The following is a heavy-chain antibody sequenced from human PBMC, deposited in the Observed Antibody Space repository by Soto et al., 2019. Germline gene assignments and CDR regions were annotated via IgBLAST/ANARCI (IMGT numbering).Heavy chain of an antibody. Sequence: ASVKVSCKASGYTFKMYGISWVRQAPGQGLEWMGWISAYNGNTNYAQKFQGRVTMTTDTSTSTAYMELRSLRSDDTAVYYCAREAPGVYDSTGFYYDVVLDYWGPGTLVTGSS. J-gene: IGHJ4*02. D-gene: IGHD3-22*01. CDR2: ISAYNGNT. CDR3: AREAPGVYDSTGFYYDVVLDY. V-gene: IGHV1-18*01. CDR1: GYTFKMYG.